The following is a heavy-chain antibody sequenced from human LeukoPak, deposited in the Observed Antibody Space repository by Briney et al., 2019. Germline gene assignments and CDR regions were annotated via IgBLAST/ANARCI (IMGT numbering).Heavy chain of an antibody. V-gene: IGHV4-59*01. CDR3: ARVHSYGFYYYYYYGMDV. Sequence: SETLSLTCTVSGGSISSYYWSWIRQPPGKGLEWIGYIYYSGSTNYNPSLKSRVTISVDTSKNQFSLKLSSATAADTAVYYCARVHSYGFYYYYYYGMDVWGQGTTVTVSS. CDR1: GGSISSYY. J-gene: IGHJ6*02. D-gene: IGHD5-18*01. CDR2: IYYSGST.